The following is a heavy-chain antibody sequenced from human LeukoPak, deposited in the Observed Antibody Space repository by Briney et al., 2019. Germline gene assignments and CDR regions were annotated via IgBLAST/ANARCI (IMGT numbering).Heavy chain of an antibody. CDR1: GGSISSDAYF. Sequence: SETLSHTCTVSGGSISSDAYFWSWIRQHPGKGLEWIGYIYYSGSTYYNPSLKSRVTISVDTSKNQFSLKLSSVTAADTAVYYCARTSIATRHFDYWGQGTPVTVSS. D-gene: IGHD6-6*01. CDR3: ARTSIATRHFDY. CDR2: IYYSGST. V-gene: IGHV4-31*03. J-gene: IGHJ4*02.